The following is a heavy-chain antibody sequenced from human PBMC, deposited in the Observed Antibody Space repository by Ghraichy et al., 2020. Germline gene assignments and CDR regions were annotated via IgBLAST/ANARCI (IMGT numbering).Heavy chain of an antibody. CDR2: ISSSSSYI. V-gene: IGHV3-21*01. CDR1: GFTFSSYS. Sequence: GESLNISCAASGFTFSSYSMNWVRQAPGKGLEWVSSISSSSSYIYYADSVKGRFTISRDNAKNSLYLQMNSLRAEDTAVYYCARDQQSDWVVGDYYDSSGEGAFDIWGQGTMVTVSS. D-gene: IGHD3-22*01. J-gene: IGHJ3*02. CDR3: ARDQQSDWVVGDYYDSSGEGAFDI.